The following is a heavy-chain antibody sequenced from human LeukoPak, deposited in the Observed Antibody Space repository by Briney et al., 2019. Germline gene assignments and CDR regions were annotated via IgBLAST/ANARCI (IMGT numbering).Heavy chain of an antibody. J-gene: IGHJ4*02. CDR2: ISGSGGKT. CDR3: TTRSPARYCSDGACYSSADY. V-gene: IGHV3-23*01. D-gene: IGHD2-15*01. Sequence: GGSLRLSCTASGFTFSNYFMSWVRQSPGKGLEWVSSISGSGGKTYYTDSVKGRFTISRDDSKDTLYLQMNSLNTEDTAMYYCTTRSPARYCSDGACYSSADYWGQGTLVTVSS. CDR1: GFTFSNYF.